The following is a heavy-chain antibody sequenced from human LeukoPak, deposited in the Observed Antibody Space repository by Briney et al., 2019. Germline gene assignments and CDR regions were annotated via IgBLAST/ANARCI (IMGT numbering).Heavy chain of an antibody. D-gene: IGHD3-10*01. CDR2: ISGSGGIT. J-gene: IGHJ6*03. V-gene: IGHV3-23*01. Sequence: PGGSLRLSCAASGFTFSSYAMSWVRQAPGKGLEWVSAISGSGGITSYADSVKGRFTISRDNSKNTLYLQMNSLRAEDTAVYYCARVRFYGSYSYYYYMDVWGKGTTVTVSS. CDR3: ARVRFYGSYSYYYYMDV. CDR1: GFTFSSYA.